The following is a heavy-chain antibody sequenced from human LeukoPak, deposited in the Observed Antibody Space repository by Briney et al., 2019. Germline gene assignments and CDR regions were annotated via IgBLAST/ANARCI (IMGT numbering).Heavy chain of an antibody. CDR1: GYTLTELS. CDR3: ATDGGRELLNFDY. CDR2: FDPEDGET. V-gene: IGHV1-24*01. D-gene: IGHD1-26*01. J-gene: IGHJ4*02. Sequence: ASVKVSCKVSGYTLTELSMHWVRQAPGKGLEWMGGFDPEDGETIYAQKFQGRVTMTEGTSTDTAYMELSSLRSEDTAVYYCATDGGRELLNFDYWGQGTLVTVSS.